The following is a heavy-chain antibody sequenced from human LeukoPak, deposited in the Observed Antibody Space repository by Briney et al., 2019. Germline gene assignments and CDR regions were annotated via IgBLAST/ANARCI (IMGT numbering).Heavy chain of an antibody. D-gene: IGHD5-12*01. CDR3: ARDHGYSGYDYYFDY. CDR1: GFTFSTYV. J-gene: IGHJ4*02. CDR2: IWYDGSNQ. Sequence: GGSLRLSCAASGFTFSTYVMHWVRQAPGKGLEWVAVIWYDGSNQNYADSVKGRFTISRDNSKNTLYLHMNSLRAEDTAVYYCARDHGYSGYDYYFDYWAREPWSPSPQ. V-gene: IGHV3-33*01.